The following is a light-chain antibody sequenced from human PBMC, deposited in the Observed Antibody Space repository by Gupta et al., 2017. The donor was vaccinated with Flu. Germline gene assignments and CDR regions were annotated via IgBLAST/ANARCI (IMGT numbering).Light chain of an antibody. CDR2: RND. V-gene: IGLV1-47*01. Sequence: VTVSCSGSSSTIGSNCVLCYQQRPGAAPNVLIYRNDQRPSGGPAGLSGCKSGTAAALAIRGLRSEDEAHYDSASWEDSLSGSYAFGTGTKVTVL. CDR1: SSTIGSNC. CDR3: ASWEDSLSGSYA. J-gene: IGLJ1*01.